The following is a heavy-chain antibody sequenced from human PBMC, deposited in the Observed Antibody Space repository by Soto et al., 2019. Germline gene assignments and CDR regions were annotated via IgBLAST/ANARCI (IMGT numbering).Heavy chain of an antibody. Sequence: PSQTLSLTCAISGDSVSSESAAWNWIRRSPSRGLEWLGRTYYRSKWYNEYAVSVKGRITVNPDTSKNQFSLQLNSMTPEDTAVHYCARSGNVGAVDYWGRGTLVTLSS. D-gene: IGHD1-26*01. J-gene: IGHJ4*02. CDR3: ARSGNVGAVDY. CDR2: TYYRSKWYN. CDR1: GDSVSSESAA. V-gene: IGHV6-1*01.